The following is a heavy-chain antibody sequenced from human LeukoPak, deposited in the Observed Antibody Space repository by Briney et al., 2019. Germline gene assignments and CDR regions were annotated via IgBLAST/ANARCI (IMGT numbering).Heavy chain of an antibody. CDR2: MNPNSGNT. D-gene: IGHD2-15*01. V-gene: IGHV1-8*02. CDR3: ARLMGGGSPNRNTFDP. CDR1: GYTFTNYD. Sequence: SVKVSCKTSGYTFTNYDVTWVRQATGQGLEWMGWMNPNSGNTGYAQKFQGRVTMTRDTSISTAYMELSSLRSEDTAVYYCARLMGGGSPNRNTFDPWGQGTLVTVSS. J-gene: IGHJ5*02.